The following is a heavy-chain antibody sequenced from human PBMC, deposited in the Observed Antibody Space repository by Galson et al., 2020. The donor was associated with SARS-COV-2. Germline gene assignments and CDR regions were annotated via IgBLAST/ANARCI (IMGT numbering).Heavy chain of an antibody. CDR1: GYTFTTSY. CDR3: ARARGYGPFDI. D-gene: IGHD5-18*01. CDR2: INLSGGST. V-gene: IGHV1-46*01. J-gene: IGHJ3*02. Sequence: ASVKVSCKASGYTFTTSYMHWVRQAPGQGLECVGIINLSGGSTTYAQKFQGRVTMTRDTSTSTVYMELSSLRSEDTAVYYCARARGYGPFDIWGQGTMVTVSS.